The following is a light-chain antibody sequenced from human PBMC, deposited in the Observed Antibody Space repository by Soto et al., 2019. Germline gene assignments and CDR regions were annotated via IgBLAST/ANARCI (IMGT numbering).Light chain of an antibody. J-gene: IGKJ4*01. CDR1: QSISNW. V-gene: IGKV1-5*03. Sequence: DIQKTQSPSTLTATVGDRVTITCRASQSISNWLAWYQQKPGKAPKLLIYKTSDLDSGVPSRFSGSGSGTEFSLTISSLQPDDFATYYCQQYKSFSLTFGGGTKVDIK. CDR2: KTS. CDR3: QQYKSFSLT.